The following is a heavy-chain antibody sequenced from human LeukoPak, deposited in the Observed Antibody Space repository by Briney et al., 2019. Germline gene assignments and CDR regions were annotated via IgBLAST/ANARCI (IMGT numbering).Heavy chain of an antibody. V-gene: IGHV4-39*01. CDR1: GGSISSSSYY. Sequence: SETLSLTCTVSGGSISSSSYYWGWIRQPPGKGLEWIGSIYYSGSTYYNPSLKSRVTVSVDTSKNQFSLKLSSVTAADTAVYYCARHSQVRGVITLFDYWGQGTLVTVSS. CDR3: ARHSQVRGVITLFDY. CDR2: IYYSGST. D-gene: IGHD3-10*01. J-gene: IGHJ4*02.